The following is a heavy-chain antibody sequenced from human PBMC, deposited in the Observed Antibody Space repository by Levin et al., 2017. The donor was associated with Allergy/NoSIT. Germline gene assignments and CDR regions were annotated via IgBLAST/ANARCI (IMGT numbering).Heavy chain of an antibody. V-gene: IGHV3-30*18. CDR2: ISYDGSNK. CDR1: GFTFSRFA. CDR3: AKTATAGLRYYYGLDG. J-gene: IGHJ6*02. D-gene: IGHD2-21*02. Sequence: GESLKISCAASGFTFSRFAMHWVRQAPGKGLESVAVISYDGSNKYYEDAVKGRFSISRDNSKNTLYLEMDILRVEDTAIYCCAKTATAGLRYYYGLDGWGQGTTVTVSS.